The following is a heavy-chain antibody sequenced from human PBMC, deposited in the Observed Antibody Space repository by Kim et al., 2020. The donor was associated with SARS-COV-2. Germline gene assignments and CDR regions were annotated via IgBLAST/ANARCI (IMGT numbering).Heavy chain of an antibody. J-gene: IGHJ5*02. CDR1: GFTVSSNY. Sequence: GGSLRLSCAASGFTVSSNYMNWVRQAPGKGLEWVSDIYSGRSTLHSDSVMGRFTTFRQNNKNKLYLQINSLRAEDKAAFYCAGGDGIPGLWFDPWGQGTL. CDR2: IYSGRST. V-gene: IGHV3-53*04. D-gene: IGHD1-26*01. CDR3: AGGDGIPGLWFDP.